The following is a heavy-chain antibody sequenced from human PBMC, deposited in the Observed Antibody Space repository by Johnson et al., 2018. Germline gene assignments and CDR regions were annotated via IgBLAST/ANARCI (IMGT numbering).Heavy chain of an antibody. CDR2: IRSKASGGTT. J-gene: IGHJ3*02. CDR1: GFTFGDYA. V-gene: IGHV3-49*03. Sequence: VQLVESGGGLVQPGRSLRLSCTASGFTFGDYAMSWFRQAPGKGLEWVGFIRSKASGGTTEYAASVKGGFTISRDDSKSIAYLQMNSLKTEDTAVYYCTRVIGGWPFDIWGQGTMVTVSS. D-gene: IGHD3-16*01. CDR3: TRVIGGWPFDI.